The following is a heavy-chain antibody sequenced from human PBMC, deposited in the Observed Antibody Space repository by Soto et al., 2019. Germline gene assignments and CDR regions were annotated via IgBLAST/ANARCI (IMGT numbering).Heavy chain of an antibody. CDR1: GYTFTSHD. CDR3: ATSDYGVSARFDC. V-gene: IGHV1-8*01. D-gene: IGHD4-17*01. J-gene: IGHJ4*02. Sequence: QVQLVQSGTEVKKPGASVKVSCKASGYTFTSHDINWLRQATGQGLAWMGWMNPKSVNTGYAQKFQGRVTMTTNTSVSTAYMELSSLRSEDTAVYDCATSDYGVSARFDCWGQGTLVTVSS. CDR2: MNPKSVNT.